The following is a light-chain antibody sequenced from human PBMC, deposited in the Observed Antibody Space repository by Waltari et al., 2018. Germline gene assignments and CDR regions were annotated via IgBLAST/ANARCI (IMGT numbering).Light chain of an antibody. CDR1: SGHSRTI. V-gene: IGLV4-69*01. CDR2: VNSDGSH. J-gene: IGLJ3*02. Sequence: QLVLTQSPSASASLGASVKLTCTLDSGHSRTIIAWLQQRPEKGPRYLMKVNSDGSHTKGDEVPDLFSGSSSGAERYLTISNVQSEDEADYYCQTGGHGTWVFGGGTTLTVL. CDR3: QTGGHGTWV.